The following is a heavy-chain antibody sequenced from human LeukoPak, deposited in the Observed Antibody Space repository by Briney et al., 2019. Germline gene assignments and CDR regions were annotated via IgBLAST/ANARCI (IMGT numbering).Heavy chain of an antibody. V-gene: IGHV3-23*01. D-gene: IGHD2-15*01. CDR1: GFTFSSYA. J-gene: IGHJ6*02. CDR3: AKGEAEYCSGGSCYWYYYYYGMDV. CDR2: ISGSGGST. Sequence: GGSLRLSCAAPGFTFSSYAMSWVRQAPGKGLEWVSAISGSGGSTYYADSVKGRFTISRDNSKNTLYLQMNSLRAEDTAVYYCAKGEAEYCSGGSCYWYYYYYGMDVWGQGTTVTVSS.